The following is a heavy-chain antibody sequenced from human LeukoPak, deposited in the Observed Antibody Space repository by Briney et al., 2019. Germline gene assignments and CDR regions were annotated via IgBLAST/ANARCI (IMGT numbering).Heavy chain of an antibody. CDR3: ARHCSGGSCYPPVYGMDV. D-gene: IGHD2-15*01. CDR1: GGSISSYY. Sequence: PSETLSLTCTVSGGSISSYYWSWIRQPPGKGLEWIGYIYYNGSTNYNPSLKSRVTISVDTSKNQFSLKLSSVTAADTAVYYCARHCSGGSCYPPVYGMDVWGQGTTVTVSS. CDR2: IYYNGST. J-gene: IGHJ6*02. V-gene: IGHV4-59*01.